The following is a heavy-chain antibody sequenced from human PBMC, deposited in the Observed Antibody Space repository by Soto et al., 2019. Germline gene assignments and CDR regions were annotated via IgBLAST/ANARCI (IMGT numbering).Heavy chain of an antibody. CDR1: GYTFTSYG. Sequence: ASVKVSCKASGYTFTSYGISWVRQAPGQGLEWMGWISAYNGNTNYAQKLQGRVTMTTDTSTSTAYMELRSLRSDDTAVYYCARGYYDFWSGYSRLDAFDMWGQGTMVTVSS. J-gene: IGHJ3*02. CDR2: ISAYNGNT. V-gene: IGHV1-18*01. D-gene: IGHD3-3*01. CDR3: ARGYYDFWSGYSRLDAFDM.